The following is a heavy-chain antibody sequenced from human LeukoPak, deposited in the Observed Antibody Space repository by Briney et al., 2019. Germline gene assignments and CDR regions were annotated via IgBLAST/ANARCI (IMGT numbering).Heavy chain of an antibody. Sequence: ASVKVSCKASGYSFSTYPINWVRQAPGQRLEWMGWINAGNGDIKYSQKFQGRVTITRDTSANTAHMELSSLRSEDTAVYYCARDKCSGDYCYLFDYWDQGTLVTVSS. J-gene: IGHJ4*02. CDR3: ARDKCSGDYCYLFDY. CDR1: GYSFSTYP. V-gene: IGHV1-3*01. D-gene: IGHD2-15*01. CDR2: INAGNGDI.